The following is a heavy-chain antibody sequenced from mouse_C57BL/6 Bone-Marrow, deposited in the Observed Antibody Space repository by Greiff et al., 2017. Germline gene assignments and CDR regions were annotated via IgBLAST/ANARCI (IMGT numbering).Heavy chain of an antibody. Sequence: VQRVESGAELAKPGASVKLSCKASGYTFTSYWMHWVKQRPGQGLEWIGYINPSSGYTKYNQKFKDKATLTADKSSSTAYMQLSSLTYEDSAFYYCAVYYGNSYPAWFAYWGQGTLVTVSA. J-gene: IGHJ3*01. CDR2: INPSSGYT. V-gene: IGHV1-7*01. D-gene: IGHD1-1*01. CDR3: AVYYGNSYPAWFAY. CDR1: GYTFTSYW.